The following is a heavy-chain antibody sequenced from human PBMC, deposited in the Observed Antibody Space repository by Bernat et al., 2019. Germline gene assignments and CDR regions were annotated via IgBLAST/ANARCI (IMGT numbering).Heavy chain of an antibody. D-gene: IGHD4-23*01. V-gene: IGHV3-48*03. Sequence: EVQLVESGGGLVQPGGSLRLSCAASGFTFSSYEMNWVRQAPGKGLEWVAFISSGGSTIYYADSVKGRFTISRDNAKNSLYLQMNSLRAEDTAVYYCARENGVPHGGNAVDYWGQGTLVTVSS. J-gene: IGHJ4*02. CDR3: ARENGVPHGGNAVDY. CDR2: ISSGGSTI. CDR1: GFTFSSYE.